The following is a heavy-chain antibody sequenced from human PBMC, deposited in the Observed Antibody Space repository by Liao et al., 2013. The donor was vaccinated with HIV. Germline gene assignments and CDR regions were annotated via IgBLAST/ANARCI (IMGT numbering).Heavy chain of an antibody. CDR2: IYTSGNT. CDR1: GGSINNHY. V-gene: IGHV4-4*07. D-gene: IGHD3-22*01. Sequence: QMQLQESGPGLVKPSETLSLTCAVSGGSINNHYWNWIRQPAGRGLEWIGRIYTSGNTNYNPSLKSRVTMSVDTSKNQFSLKLTSVTAADTAVYYCARESYYYDSLFVDYWGQGTLVTVSS. J-gene: IGHJ4*02. CDR3: ARESYYYDSLFVDY.